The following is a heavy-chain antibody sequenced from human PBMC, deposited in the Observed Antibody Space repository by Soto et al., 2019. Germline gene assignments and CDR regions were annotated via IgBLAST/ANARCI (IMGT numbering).Heavy chain of an antibody. V-gene: IGHV3-30*18. Sequence: GGSLRLSCAASGFTFSSYGMHWVRQAPGKGLEWVAVISYDGSNKYYADSVKGRFTISRDNSKNTLYLQMNSLRAEDTAVYYCSKEPLADDFWSGYPFYYYYYMDVWGKGTTVTVSS. J-gene: IGHJ6*03. CDR1: GFTFSSYG. D-gene: IGHD3-3*01. CDR2: ISYDGSNK. CDR3: SKEPLADDFWSGYPFYYYYYMDV.